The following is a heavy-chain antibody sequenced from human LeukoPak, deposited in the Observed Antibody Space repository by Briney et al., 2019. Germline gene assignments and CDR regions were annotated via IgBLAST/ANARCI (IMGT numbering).Heavy chain of an antibody. CDR3: AKGDSYYDLLTCFDF. CDR2: FSGTSTLT. CDR1: GFTFDDYG. J-gene: IGHJ4*02. D-gene: IGHD3-9*01. V-gene: IGHV3-23*01. Sequence: GSLRLSCAASGFTFDDYGMSWVRQSPGKGLEWVSTFSGTSTLTYYADSVKGRFTISRDDSKNVLYLQMNSLRDEDTAVYYCAKGDSYYDLLTCFDFWGPGTLITVSS.